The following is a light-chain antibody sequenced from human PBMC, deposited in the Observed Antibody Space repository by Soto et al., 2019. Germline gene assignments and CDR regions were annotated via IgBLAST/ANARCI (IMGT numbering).Light chain of an antibody. CDR1: SSDVGSYNF. CDR2: EGS. J-gene: IGLJ3*02. Sequence: QSALTQPASVSGSPGQSITISCTGTSSDVGSYNFVSWYQQHPGKAPKLMIYEGSERPSGVSNRFSGSKSGNTASLTISGIQAEDEADYYCCSYAGSSTWVFGGGTKLTVL. CDR3: CSYAGSSTWV. V-gene: IGLV2-23*01.